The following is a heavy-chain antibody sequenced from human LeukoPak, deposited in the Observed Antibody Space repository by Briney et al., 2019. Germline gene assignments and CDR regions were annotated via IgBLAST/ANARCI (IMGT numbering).Heavy chain of an antibody. J-gene: IGHJ4*02. D-gene: IGHD6-19*01. CDR2: ISWNSGSI. Sequence: GGSLRLSCAASGFTFDDYAMHWVRQAPGKGLEWVSGISWNSGSIGYADSVKGRFTISRDNAKNTLYLQMNSLRVEDTAVYYCARAAGGSGAWGQGTLVTVSS. CDR3: ARAAGGSGA. V-gene: IGHV3-9*01. CDR1: GFTFDDYA.